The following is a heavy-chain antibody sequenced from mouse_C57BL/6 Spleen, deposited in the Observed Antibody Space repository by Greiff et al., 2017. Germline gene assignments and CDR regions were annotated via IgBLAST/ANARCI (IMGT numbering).Heavy chain of an antibody. CDR3: ARGPTYYYGSSYPYFDV. CDR2: IYPGDGDT. CDR1: GYAFSSYW. Sequence: QVQLQQSGAELVKPGASVKISCKASGYAFSSYWMNWVKQRPGKGLEWIGQIYPGDGDTNYNGKFKGKATLTADKSSSTAYMQLSSLTSEDSAVYFCARGPTYYYGSSYPYFDVWGTGTTVTVSS. J-gene: IGHJ1*03. V-gene: IGHV1-80*01. D-gene: IGHD1-1*01.